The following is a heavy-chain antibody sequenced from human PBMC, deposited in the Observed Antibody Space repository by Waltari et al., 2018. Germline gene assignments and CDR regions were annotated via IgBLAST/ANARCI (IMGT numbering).Heavy chain of an antibody. CDR3: ARGQLVPRGDDP. V-gene: IGHV4-38-2*01. D-gene: IGHD6-13*01. CDR1: GYSLSSGYY. Sequence: QVQLKESGPGLVKPSETLSLTCAVSGYSLSSGYYWGWIRQPPGKGLEWIGSIYQSGSTYYNPSLKSRVTISVDTSKNQFSLKLSSVTAADTVVYYCARGQLVPRGDDPWGQGTLVTVSS. CDR2: IYQSGST. J-gene: IGHJ5*02.